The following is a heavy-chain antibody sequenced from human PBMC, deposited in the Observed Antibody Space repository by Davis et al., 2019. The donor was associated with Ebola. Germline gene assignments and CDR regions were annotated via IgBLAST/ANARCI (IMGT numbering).Heavy chain of an antibody. CDR3: ARGRAAAGPDY. J-gene: IGHJ4*02. Sequence: ESLKISCAASGFTFSSYAMSWIRQPPGKGLEWIGEINHSGSTNYNPSLKSRVTISVDTSKNQFSLKLSSVTAADTAVYYCARGRAAAGPDYWGQGTLVTVSS. CDR2: INHSGST. V-gene: IGHV4-34*01. CDR1: GFTFSSYA. D-gene: IGHD6-13*01.